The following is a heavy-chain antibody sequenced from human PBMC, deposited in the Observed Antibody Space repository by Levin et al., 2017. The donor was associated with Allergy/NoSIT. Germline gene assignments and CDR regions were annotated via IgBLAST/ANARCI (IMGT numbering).Heavy chain of an antibody. CDR3: AKEPEFSGWMDP. Sequence: SQTLSLTCTVSGTSICTYYWSWIRQPPGKGLEWIGYVYPSGSTEYNPSLKSRVTISLDTSKNQISLKLTSVTPADTAVYYCAKEPEFSGWMDPWGQGTLVTVSS. CDR1: GTSICTYY. CDR2: VYPSGST. V-gene: IGHV4-59*03. D-gene: IGHD1-14*01. J-gene: IGHJ5*02.